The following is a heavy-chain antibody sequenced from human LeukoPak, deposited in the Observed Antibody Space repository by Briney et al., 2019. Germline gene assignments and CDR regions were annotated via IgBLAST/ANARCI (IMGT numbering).Heavy chain of an antibody. D-gene: IGHD6-6*01. CDR2: IYYSGST. V-gene: IGHV4-59*01. CDR1: GGSISSYY. CDR3: ARERSSSSPGGYYYYGMDV. Sequence: PSETLSLTYTVSGGSISSYYWSWIRQPPGKGLEWIGYIYYSGSTNYNPSLKSRVTISVDTSKNQFSLKLSSVTAADTAVYYCARERSSSSPGGYYYYGMDVWGQGTTVTISS. J-gene: IGHJ6*02.